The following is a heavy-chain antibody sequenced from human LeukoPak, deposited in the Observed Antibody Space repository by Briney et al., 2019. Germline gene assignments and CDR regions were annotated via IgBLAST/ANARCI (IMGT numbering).Heavy chain of an antibody. V-gene: IGHV3-74*01. Sequence: GGSLRLSCATSGFAFSNYWMHWVRQAPGKGLVWVSVILSGGSSTNYADSVKGRFTISRDSAKHTLYLQMNSLRAEDTAVYYCARSAAAYDYWGQGTLVTVSS. D-gene: IGHD6-13*01. CDR1: GFAFSNYW. CDR2: ILSGGSST. J-gene: IGHJ4*02. CDR3: ARSAAAYDY.